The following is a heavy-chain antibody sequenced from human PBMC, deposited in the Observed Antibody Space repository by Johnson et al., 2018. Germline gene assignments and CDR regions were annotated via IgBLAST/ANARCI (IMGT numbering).Heavy chain of an antibody. CDR3: ARDSGDIVVVPAAINGMDV. V-gene: IGHV3-30*03. CDR2: ISYDGSNN. J-gene: IGHJ6*02. Sequence: QVQLVQSGGGVVQPGRSXRLSCAASGFTFSSYGLHWVRQAPGKGLEWVAVISYDGSNNYYADSGKGRLPISRYNSKNTLYLQMNSRRAEETAVDYCARDSGDIVVVPAAINGMDVWGQGTTVTVSS. CDR1: GFTFSSYG. D-gene: IGHD2-2*02.